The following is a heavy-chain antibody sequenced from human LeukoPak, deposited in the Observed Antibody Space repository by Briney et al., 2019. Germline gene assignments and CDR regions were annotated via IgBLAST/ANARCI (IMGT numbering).Heavy chain of an antibody. D-gene: IGHD2-2*01. J-gene: IGHJ4*02. CDR2: IIPIFGTA. CDR1: GGTFISSA. Sequence: SVKVSCKASGGTFISSAISWVRQAPGQGLEWMGGIIPIFGTANYAQKFQGRVTITADESTSTAYMELSSLRSEDTAVYYCARDVYCSSTTCSYYFDYWGQGTVVTVSS. CDR3: ARDVYCSSTTCSYYFDY. V-gene: IGHV1-69*13.